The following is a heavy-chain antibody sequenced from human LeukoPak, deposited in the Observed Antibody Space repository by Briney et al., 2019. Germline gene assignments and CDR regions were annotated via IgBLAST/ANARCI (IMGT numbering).Heavy chain of an antibody. J-gene: IGHJ1*01. Sequence: SVKVSCKASGGTFSSYAISWVRQAPGQGLEWMGRIIPNLGIANYAQKFQGRVTITGDKSTSTAYMELSSLRSEDTAVYYCARISENYYVAWGQGTLVTASS. D-gene: IGHD3-10*02. CDR1: GGTFSSYA. V-gene: IGHV1-69*04. CDR2: IIPNLGIA. CDR3: ARISENYYVA.